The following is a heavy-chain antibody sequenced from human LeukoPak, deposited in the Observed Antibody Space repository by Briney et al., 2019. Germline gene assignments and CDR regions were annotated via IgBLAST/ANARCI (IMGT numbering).Heavy chain of an antibody. D-gene: IGHD1-14*01. V-gene: IGHV3-74*01. CDR3: ATEKGGNPAY. J-gene: IGHJ4*02. CDR2: ITNVGRST. Sequence: GGSLRVSCAASGLTFSSHWMHWVRHAPGKGLVWVSRITNVGRSTTYVDSVESRFTISRDNAKNMLYLQVNSMRAEGTAVYYCATEKGGNPAYWGQGTLFTVSS. CDR1: GLTFSSHW.